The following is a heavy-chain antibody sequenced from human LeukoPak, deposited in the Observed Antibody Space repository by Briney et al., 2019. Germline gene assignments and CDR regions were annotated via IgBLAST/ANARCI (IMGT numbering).Heavy chain of an antibody. V-gene: IGHV4-4*07. J-gene: IGHJ3*02. Sequence: SETLSLTCTVSGGSISSYYWSWIRQPAGKGLEWIGRIYTSGSTNYNPSLKSRVTISVDTSKNQFSLKLSSVTAADTAVYYCARAQSTVGATDGVAFDIWGQGTVVTVSS. CDR2: IYTSGST. CDR3: ARAQSTVGATDGVAFDI. D-gene: IGHD1-26*01. CDR1: GGSISSYY.